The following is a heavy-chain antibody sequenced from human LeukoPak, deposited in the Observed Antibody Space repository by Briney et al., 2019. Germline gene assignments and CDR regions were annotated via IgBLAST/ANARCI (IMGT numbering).Heavy chain of an antibody. J-gene: IGHJ4*02. CDR1: GFTFSNYV. CDR3: AKGGPRDY. V-gene: IGHV3-23*01. CDR2: VRDGGGRT. Sequence: PGGSLRLSCAASGFTFSNYVMSWVRQAPGKGLEWVSSVRDGGGRTFYAASVKGRFTISSDNSKSTMYLQMNSLTAEDTAIYYCAKGGPRDYWGQGTLVTVSS.